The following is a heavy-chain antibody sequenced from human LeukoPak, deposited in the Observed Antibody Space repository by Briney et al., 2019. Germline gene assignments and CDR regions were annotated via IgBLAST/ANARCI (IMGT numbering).Heavy chain of an antibody. D-gene: IGHD6-13*01. CDR1: GFTFSSYA. CDR2: ISGSGGST. CDR3: AKDGIAAVVENLNWFDP. V-gene: IGHV3-23*01. J-gene: IGHJ5*02. Sequence: GGSLRLSCAASGFTFSSYAMSWVRQAPGKGLEWVSAISGSGGSTYYADSVKGRFTISRDNSKNTLYLQMNSLRAEDTALYYCAKDGIAAVVENLNWFDPWGQGTLVTVSS.